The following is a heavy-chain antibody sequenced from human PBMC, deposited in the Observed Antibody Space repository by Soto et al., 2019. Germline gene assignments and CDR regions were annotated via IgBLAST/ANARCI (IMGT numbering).Heavy chain of an antibody. J-gene: IGHJ6*02. Sequence: EVQLVESGGGLVKPGGSLRLSSAASGFTFSNAWMSWVRQAPGKGLEWVGRIKSKTDGGTTDYAAPVKGRFTISRDESKNTVYLQMNSVKTEDTDVYYCTIGWTMVRGSDYYGMDVWGQGTTVTVSS. D-gene: IGHD3-10*01. V-gene: IGHV3-15*01. CDR2: IKSKTDGGTT. CDR1: GFTFSNAW. CDR3: TIGWTMVRGSDYYGMDV.